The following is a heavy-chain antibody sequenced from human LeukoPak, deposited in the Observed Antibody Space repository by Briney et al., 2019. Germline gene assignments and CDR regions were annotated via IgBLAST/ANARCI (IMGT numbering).Heavy chain of an antibody. CDR3: AKERRSSSWYFDH. CDR2: ISYDGGNK. CDR1: GYTFGDYG. D-gene: IGHD6-13*01. J-gene: IGHJ4*02. V-gene: IGHV3-30*18. Sequence: GGSLRLSCVASGYTFGDYGMHWVRQAPGKGLDWVAVISYDGGNKHFADSVKGRFTISRDNSRNTLYLEMNSLRAEDTAVYYCAKERRSSSWYFDHWGQGTLVTVSS.